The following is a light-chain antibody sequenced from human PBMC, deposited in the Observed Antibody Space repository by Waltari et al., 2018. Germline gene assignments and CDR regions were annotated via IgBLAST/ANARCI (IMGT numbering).Light chain of an antibody. Sequence: EIVLTQSPVTLSLSPGERATLSCMASQSVGSYLAWYQQKPGQAPRPLIYAASNRATGIPARFSGSGSGTDFTLTISSLEPEDSAVYYCQHRAHWPPDATFGPGTKVDIK. CDR2: AAS. CDR3: QHRAHWPPDAT. V-gene: IGKV3-11*01. CDR1: QSVGSY. J-gene: IGKJ3*01.